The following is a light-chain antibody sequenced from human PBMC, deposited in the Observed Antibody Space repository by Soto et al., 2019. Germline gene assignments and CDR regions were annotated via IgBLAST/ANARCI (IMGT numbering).Light chain of an antibody. V-gene: IGLV2-8*01. CDR1: SSDVGGYNY. J-gene: IGLJ1*01. CDR2: YVS. Sequence: QSVLTQPPSASGSPGQSVTISCTGTSSDVGGYNYVSWYQHHPGKAPKLMIYYVSKRPSGVPDRFSGSKSGNTASLTVSGLQAEDEADYYCSSYAGSNNYVFGTGTKVTVL. CDR3: SSYAGSNNYV.